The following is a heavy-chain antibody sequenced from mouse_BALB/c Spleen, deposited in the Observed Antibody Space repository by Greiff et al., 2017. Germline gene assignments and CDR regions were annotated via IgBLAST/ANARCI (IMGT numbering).Heavy chain of an antibody. CDR3: ASRYYRYDEGFAY. J-gene: IGHJ3*01. CDR1: GFTFSSFG. V-gene: IGHV5-17*02. D-gene: IGHD2-14*01. CDR2: ISSGSSTI. Sequence: EVQGVESGGGLVQPGGSRKLSCAASGFTFSSFGMHWVRQAPEKGLEWVAYISSGSSTIYYADTVKGRFTISRDNPKNTLFLQMTSLRSEDTAMYYCASRYYRYDEGFAYWGQGTLVTVSA.